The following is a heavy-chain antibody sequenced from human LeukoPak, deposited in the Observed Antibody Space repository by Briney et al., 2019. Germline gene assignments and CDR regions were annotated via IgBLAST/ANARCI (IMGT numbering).Heavy chain of an antibody. D-gene: IGHD4-17*01. J-gene: IGHJ5*01. CDR3: AREVADYGDYFFDS. CDR1: GGSISSYY. Sequence: SETLSLTCTVSGGSISSYYWSWIRQPPGKGLEWIGYIYYSGSPNYNPSLKSRVTISVDASKNQFSLQLTSVTPDDAAVYYCAREVADYGDYFFDSWGQGTLVTVSS. CDR2: IYYSGSP. V-gene: IGHV4-59*12.